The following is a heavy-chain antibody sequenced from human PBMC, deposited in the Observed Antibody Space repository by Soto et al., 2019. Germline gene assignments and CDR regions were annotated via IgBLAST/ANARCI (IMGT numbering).Heavy chain of an antibody. D-gene: IGHD3-10*01. Sequence: SETLSLTCTVSGGSISSSSYYWGWIRQPPGKGLEWIGSIYYSGSTYYNPSLKSRVTISVDTSKNQFSLKLSSVTAADTAVYYCARPLHYGSGSYPPAQRFNWFDPWGQGTLVTVSS. CDR3: ARPLHYGSGSYPPAQRFNWFDP. CDR1: GGSISSSSYY. CDR2: IYYSGST. J-gene: IGHJ5*02. V-gene: IGHV4-39*01.